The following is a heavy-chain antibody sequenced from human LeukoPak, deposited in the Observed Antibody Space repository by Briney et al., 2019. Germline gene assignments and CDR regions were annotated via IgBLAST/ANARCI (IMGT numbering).Heavy chain of an antibody. CDR1: GGTFSSYA. D-gene: IGHD4-17*01. V-gene: IGHV1-69*13. Sequence: ASVKVSCKASGGTFSSYAISWVRQAPGQGLEWMGGIIPIFGTANYAQKFQGRVTITADEPTSTAYMELSSLRSEDTAVYYCARPPIYGDYYYFDYWGQGTLVTVSS. CDR2: IIPIFGTA. J-gene: IGHJ4*02. CDR3: ARPPIYGDYYYFDY.